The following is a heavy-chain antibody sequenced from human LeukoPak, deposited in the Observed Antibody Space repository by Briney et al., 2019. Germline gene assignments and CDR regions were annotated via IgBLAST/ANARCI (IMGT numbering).Heavy chain of an antibody. V-gene: IGHV1-2*06. D-gene: IGHD6-19*01. CDR1: GYTFTGYY. CDR2: INPNSGGT. J-gene: IGHJ4*02. CDR3: ARYDSTGYSSGWYKD. Sequence: ALVKVSCKASGYTFTGYYMHWVRQAPGQGLEWMGRINPNSGGTNYAQKFQGRVTMTRDTSISTAYMELSRLRSDDTAVYYCARYDSTGYSSGWYKDWGQGTLVTVSS.